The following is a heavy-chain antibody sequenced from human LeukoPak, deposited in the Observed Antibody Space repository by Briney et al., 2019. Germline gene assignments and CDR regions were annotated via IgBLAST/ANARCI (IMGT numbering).Heavy chain of an antibody. J-gene: IGHJ3*02. Sequence: PGGSLRLSCAASGFTFSSYAVNWVRQAPGKGLGWVSLISGSGGSTYYADSVKGRCTISRDNSKNTLYLQINSLRAEDTAVYYCASGGDKRSYSEAYAFDIWGQGTMVTVSS. D-gene: IGHD1-26*01. CDR2: ISGSGGST. CDR1: GFTFSSYA. CDR3: ASGGDKRSYSEAYAFDI. V-gene: IGHV3-23*01.